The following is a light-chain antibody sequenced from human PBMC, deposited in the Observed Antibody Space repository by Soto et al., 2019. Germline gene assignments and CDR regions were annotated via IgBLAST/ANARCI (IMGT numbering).Light chain of an antibody. CDR2: DAS. V-gene: IGKV1-5*01. J-gene: IGKJ1*01. Sequence: DIPMTQSPSTLPASVGDRVTITCRASQSISTWLAWYQQKPGKAPKLLIYDASSLESGVPSRFSGSGSGTEFTLTISSLQPEDFATYYCQQYNSYSWTFGQGAKV. CDR1: QSISTW. CDR3: QQYNSYSWT.